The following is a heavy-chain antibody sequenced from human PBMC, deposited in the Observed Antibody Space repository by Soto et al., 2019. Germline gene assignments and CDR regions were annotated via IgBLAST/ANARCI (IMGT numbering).Heavy chain of an antibody. Sequence: QVQLVESGGGVVQPGKSVRLSCAASGFTFSLYGIHWVRQAPGKGLEWVAFITYEGSHQDYVDSVKGRFTLSRDNSKNIVYRQMNSLRPEDTAVYYCAKDVTAAGDNYDNTGVDAWGHGTTVTVSS. CDR3: AKDVTAAGDNYDNTGVDA. D-gene: IGHD6-13*01. CDR1: GFTFSLYG. V-gene: IGHV3-30*18. J-gene: IGHJ6*01. CDR2: ITYEGSHQ.